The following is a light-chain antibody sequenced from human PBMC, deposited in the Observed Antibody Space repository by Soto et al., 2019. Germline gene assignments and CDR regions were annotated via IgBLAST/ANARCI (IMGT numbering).Light chain of an antibody. V-gene: IGLV3-1*01. Sequence: SSELTQPPSVSVSPGQTASITCSGAKLGDKYACWYQQKPGQSPVLVIYQDSKRPSGIPERFSGSNSGNTATLTISGTQAMDDADYYCQAWDSSTAGVFGTGTKLTVL. CDR1: KLGDKY. J-gene: IGLJ1*01. CDR2: QDS. CDR3: QAWDSSTAGV.